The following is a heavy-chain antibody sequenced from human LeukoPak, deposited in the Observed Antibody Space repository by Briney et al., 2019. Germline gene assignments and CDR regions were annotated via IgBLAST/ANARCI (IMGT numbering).Heavy chain of an antibody. CDR2: IYHSGST. CDR1: GYSISSGYY. D-gene: IGHD3-3*01. CDR3: ARAHYDFWSGYPNWFDP. V-gene: IGHV4-38-2*02. J-gene: IGHJ5*02. Sequence: PSETLSLTCTVSGYSISSGYYWGWIRQPPGKGLEWIGSIYHSGSTYYNPSLKSRVTISVDTSKNQFSLKLSSVTAADTAVYYCARAHYDFWSGYPNWFDPWGQGTLVTVSS.